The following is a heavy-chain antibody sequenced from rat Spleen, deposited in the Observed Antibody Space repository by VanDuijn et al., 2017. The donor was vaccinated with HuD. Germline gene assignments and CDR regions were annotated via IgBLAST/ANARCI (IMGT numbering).Heavy chain of an antibody. CDR3: ARGKDWFAY. V-gene: IGHV5S23*01. CDR1: GFTFSNYD. J-gene: IGHJ3*01. CDR2: ISTSGGST. Sequence: EVQLVESGGGLVQPGRSLKLSCAASGFTFSNYDMAWVRQAPTKGLEWVASISTSGGSTYYRDSVKGRFTVSRDNAKSTLYLQMDSLRSEDTATYYCARGKDWFAYWGQGTLVTVSS.